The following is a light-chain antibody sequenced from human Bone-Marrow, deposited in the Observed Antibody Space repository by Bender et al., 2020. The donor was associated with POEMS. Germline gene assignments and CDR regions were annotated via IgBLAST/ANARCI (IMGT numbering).Light chain of an antibody. Sequence: QAVLTQPASLSASPGASASLTCTLRRGINVASYRIYWYQQKPGSPPQYLLRYKSDLDKQQGSGVPSRFSGSKDASANAGILLISGLQSEDEADYYCLIWHNSAWVFGGGTKLTVL. CDR3: LIWHNSAWV. V-gene: IGLV5-45*01. J-gene: IGLJ3*02. CDR2: YKSDLDK. CDR1: RGINVASYR.